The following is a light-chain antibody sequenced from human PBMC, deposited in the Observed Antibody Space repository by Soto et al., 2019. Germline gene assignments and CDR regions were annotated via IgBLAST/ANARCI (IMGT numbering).Light chain of an antibody. CDR3: SSYSGSNNFV. CDR1: SNDVGAYNY. J-gene: IGLJ1*01. Sequence: QPVLTQPPSASGSPGQSVTISCTGTSNDVGAYNYVSWYQQHPGKAPKLILYEVSKRPSGVPDRFSGARSGNTASLTVSGLQAEDEADYYCSSYSGSNNFVLGTGTKLTVL. CDR2: EVS. V-gene: IGLV2-8*01.